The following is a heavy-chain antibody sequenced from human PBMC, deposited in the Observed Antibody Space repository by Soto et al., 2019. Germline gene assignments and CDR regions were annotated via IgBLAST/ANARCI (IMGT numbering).Heavy chain of an antibody. V-gene: IGHV4-39*02. J-gene: IGHJ5*02. D-gene: IGHD3-10*01. CDR2: IYYSGST. CDR3: ARDGRRGDNWFDP. CDR1: GGSISSSSYY. Sequence: SETLSLTCTVSGGSISSSSYYWGWIRQPPGKGLEWIGSIYYSGSTYYNPSLKSRVTISVDTSKNQFSLKLSSVTAADTAVYYCARDGRRGDNWFDPWGQGTLVTVSS.